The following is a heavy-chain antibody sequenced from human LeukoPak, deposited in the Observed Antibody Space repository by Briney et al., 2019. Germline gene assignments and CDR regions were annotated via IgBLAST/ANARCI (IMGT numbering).Heavy chain of an antibody. J-gene: IGHJ6*02. CDR3: ARDWAIVVVPAAMDYYYGMDV. V-gene: IGHV4-4*07. D-gene: IGHD2-2*01. CDR2: IYTSGST. Sequence: PSETLSLTCTVSGGSISSYCWSWIRQPAGKGLEWIGRIYTSGSTNYNPSLKSRVTMSVDTSKNQFSLKLSSVTAADTAVYYCARDWAIVVVPAAMDYYYGMDVWGQGTTVTVSS. CDR1: GGSISSYC.